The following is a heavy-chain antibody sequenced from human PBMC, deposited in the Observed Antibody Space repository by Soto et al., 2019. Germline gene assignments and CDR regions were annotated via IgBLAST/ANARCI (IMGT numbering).Heavy chain of an antibody. CDR2: TYYRSKWYN. J-gene: IGHJ6*02. Sequence: SQTLSLTCAISGDTVSSSSAAWTWIRQSPSRGLEWLGKTYYRSKWYNDYAVSVKSRITINPDTSKNQFSLQLNSATPEDTAVYYCARGGYSMDVWGQGTTVTVSS. CDR1: GDTVSSSSAA. CDR3: ARGGYSMDV. V-gene: IGHV6-1*01.